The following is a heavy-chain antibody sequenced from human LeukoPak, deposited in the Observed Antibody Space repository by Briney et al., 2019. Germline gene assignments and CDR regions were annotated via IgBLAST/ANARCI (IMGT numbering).Heavy chain of an antibody. CDR1: GGSISSGGYY. Sequence: SETLSLTCTVSGGSISSGGYYWSWIRQHPGKGLEWIGYIYYSGSTYYNPSLKSRVTISVDTSKNQFSLKLSSVTAADTDVYYCARYLGYCTNGVCSRGSFDPWGQGTLVTVSS. V-gene: IGHV4-31*03. CDR3: ARYLGYCTNGVCSRGSFDP. CDR2: IYYSGST. D-gene: IGHD2-8*01. J-gene: IGHJ5*02.